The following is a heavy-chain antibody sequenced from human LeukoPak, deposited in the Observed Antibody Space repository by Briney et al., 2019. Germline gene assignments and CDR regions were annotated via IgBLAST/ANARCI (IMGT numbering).Heavy chain of an antibody. D-gene: IGHD3-3*01. Sequence: ASVKVSCKASGYTFTNYGISWVRQAPGQGLEWMGWISAYNGNTNYAQKLQGRVTMTTDTSTTTAYMELGSLRSDDTAVYYCARDGLRFLEWTTSWFDPWGQGTLVTVSS. J-gene: IGHJ5*02. CDR3: ARDGLRFLEWTTSWFDP. CDR2: ISAYNGNT. V-gene: IGHV1-18*01. CDR1: GYTFTNYG.